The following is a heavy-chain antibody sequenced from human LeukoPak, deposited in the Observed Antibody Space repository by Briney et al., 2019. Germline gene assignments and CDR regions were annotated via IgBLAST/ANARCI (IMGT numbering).Heavy chain of an antibody. J-gene: IGHJ4*02. D-gene: IGHD6-13*01. Sequence: GGSLRLSCAASGFTFSSYATHWVRQAPGKGLEWVSVTSYDGTYKYYADSVKGQLTISRDNSKNTLYLQMNSLRAEDTAVCYCARSTSSWLYYDFWGQGTLVTVSS. CDR2: TSYDGTYK. CDR3: ARSTSSWLYYDF. CDR1: GFTFSSYA. V-gene: IGHV3-30-3*01.